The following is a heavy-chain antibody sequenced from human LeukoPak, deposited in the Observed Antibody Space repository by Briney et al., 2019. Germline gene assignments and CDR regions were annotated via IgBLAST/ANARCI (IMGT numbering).Heavy chain of an antibody. CDR2: ISGSGGST. CDR3: ANDKKKTEGFDY. J-gene: IGHJ4*02. Sequence: QPGGSLRLSCAASGFTFSSYAMSWVRQAPGKGLEWVSAISGSGGSTYYADSVKGRFTISRDNSKNTLYLQMNSLRADDTAVYYCANDKKKTEGFDYWGQGTLVTVSS. CDR1: GFTFSSYA. V-gene: IGHV3-23*01.